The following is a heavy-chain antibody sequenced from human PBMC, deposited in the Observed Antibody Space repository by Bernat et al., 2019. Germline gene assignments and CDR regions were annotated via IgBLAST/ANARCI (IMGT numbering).Heavy chain of an antibody. CDR1: GFTFSSYA. V-gene: IGHV3-64D*06. D-gene: IGHD1-26*01. CDR2: ISSNGGST. J-gene: IGHJ3*02. Sequence: EVQLVESGGGLVQPGGSLRLSCSASGFTFSSYAMHWVRHAPGKGLEYVSAISSNGGSTYYADAVEGIFTISRDNSKNTLYLQMSRLGAEDTAVYYCGRGELRVKAAFDIWGQGTMVTVSS. CDR3: GRGELRVKAAFDI.